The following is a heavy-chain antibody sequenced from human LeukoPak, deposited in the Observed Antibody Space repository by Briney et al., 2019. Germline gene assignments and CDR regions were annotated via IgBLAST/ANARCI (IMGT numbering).Heavy chain of an antibody. Sequence: ASVKVSCKASGYTFTSYDINWMRHATGQGLEWMGWMNPNSGNTGYAQKFQGRVTMTRNTSISTAYMELSSLRSEDTAVYYCARVGDGYRSSSGEVFDPWGQGTLVTVSP. J-gene: IGHJ5*02. V-gene: IGHV1-8*01. D-gene: IGHD6-6*01. CDR2: MNPNSGNT. CDR3: ARVGDGYRSSSGEVFDP. CDR1: GYTFTSYD.